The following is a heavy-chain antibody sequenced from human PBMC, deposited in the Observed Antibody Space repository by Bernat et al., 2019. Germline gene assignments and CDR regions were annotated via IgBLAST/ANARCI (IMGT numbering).Heavy chain of an antibody. V-gene: IGHV1-69*06. CDR3: ARDRNVGAIMPYYFGMDV. CDR2: IIPIFGTA. D-gene: IGHD1-26*01. CDR1: GGTFSSYA. Sequence: QVQLVQSGAEVKKPGSSVKVSCKASGGTFSSYAISWVRQAPGQGLEWMGGIIPIFGTANFAQKFQGRVAITADRSTSSAYMELSSLRFEDTAVYYCARDRNVGAIMPYYFGMDVWGQGTTVTVSS. J-gene: IGHJ6*02.